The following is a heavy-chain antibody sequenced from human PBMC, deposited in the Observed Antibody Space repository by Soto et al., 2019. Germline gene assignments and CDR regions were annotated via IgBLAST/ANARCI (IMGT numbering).Heavy chain of an antibody. CDR1: GFTFSSYA. Sequence: GGSLRLSCAASGFTFSSYAMHWVRQAPGKGLEWVAVISYDGSNKYYADSVKGRFTISRDNSKNTLYLQMNSLRAEDTAVYYCAGEAAAGNWYFDHWGRGTLVTVSS. J-gene: IGHJ2*01. CDR3: AGEAAAGNWYFDH. CDR2: ISYDGSNK. D-gene: IGHD6-13*01. V-gene: IGHV3-30*04.